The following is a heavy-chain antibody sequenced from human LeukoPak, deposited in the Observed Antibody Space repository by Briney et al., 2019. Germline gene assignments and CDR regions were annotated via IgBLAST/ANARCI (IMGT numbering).Heavy chain of an antibody. Sequence: PGGSLRLSCAASGFTFDDCAMHWVRQAPGKGLEWVSLISWDGGSTYYADSVKGRFTISRDNSKSSLYLQMNSLRAEDTALYYCAVGYCSSTSCYDAFDIWGQGTMVTVSS. CDR2: ISWDGGST. J-gene: IGHJ3*02. CDR3: AVGYCSSTSCYDAFDI. CDR1: GFTFDDCA. V-gene: IGHV3-43D*03. D-gene: IGHD2-2*01.